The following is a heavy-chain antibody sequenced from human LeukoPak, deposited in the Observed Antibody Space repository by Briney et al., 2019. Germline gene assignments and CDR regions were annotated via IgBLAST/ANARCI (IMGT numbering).Heavy chain of an antibody. D-gene: IGHD1-7*01. J-gene: IGHJ4*02. V-gene: IGHV1-69*05. CDR2: IIPIFGTA. CDR1: GGTFSSYA. Sequence: GASVKVSCKASGGTFSSYAISWVRQAPGQGLEWMGGIIPIFGTANYAQKFQGRVTMTRDTSISTAYMALSRLRSDDTAMYYCARDYWNYGGYFDYWGQGTLVTVSS. CDR3: ARDYWNYGGYFDY.